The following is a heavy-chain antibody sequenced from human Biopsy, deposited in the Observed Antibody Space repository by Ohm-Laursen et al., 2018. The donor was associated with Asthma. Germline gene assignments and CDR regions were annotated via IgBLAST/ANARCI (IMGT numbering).Heavy chain of an antibody. V-gene: IGHV4-39*01. J-gene: IGHJ4*02. CDR3: ARHWNWGSFFDY. CDR1: GGSMSSSSYS. D-gene: IGHD7-27*01. CDR2: ISYTGNT. Sequence: GTLSLTCTVSGGSMSSSSYSWGWIRQPPGKGLEWIGSISYTGNTDIPSLRSRVTLSVDTSKNNFSLKLNSVTAADTAVFYCARHWNWGSFFDYWGQGMLVTVSS.